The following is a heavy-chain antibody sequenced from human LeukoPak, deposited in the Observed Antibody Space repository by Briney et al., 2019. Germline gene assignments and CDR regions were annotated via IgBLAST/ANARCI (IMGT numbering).Heavy chain of an antibody. D-gene: IGHD3-10*01. CDR3: ARDYGSEWFGELLNGYYYYYMDV. CDR1: GYTFDSYG. Sequence: ASVKVSCKASGYTFDSYGISWVRQAPGQGLEWMGWISAYNGHTNYAQKFQGRVTMTTDTSTSTAYMDLRSLRSDDTAVYYCARDYGSEWFGELLNGYYYYYMDVWGKGTTVTISS. CDR2: ISAYNGHT. V-gene: IGHV1-18*01. J-gene: IGHJ6*03.